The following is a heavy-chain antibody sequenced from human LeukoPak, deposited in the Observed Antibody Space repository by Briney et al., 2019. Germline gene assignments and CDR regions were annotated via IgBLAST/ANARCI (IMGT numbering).Heavy chain of an antibody. CDR2: IYHSGST. Sequence: SETLSLTCTVSGYSISSGYYWGWIRQPPGKGLEWIGSIYHSGSTYYNPSPKSRVTISVDTSKNQFSLKLSSVTAADTAVYYCARDTNIVATMTFDYWGQGTLVTVSS. V-gene: IGHV4-38-2*02. J-gene: IGHJ4*02. CDR1: GYSISSGYY. CDR3: ARDTNIVATMTFDY. D-gene: IGHD5-12*01.